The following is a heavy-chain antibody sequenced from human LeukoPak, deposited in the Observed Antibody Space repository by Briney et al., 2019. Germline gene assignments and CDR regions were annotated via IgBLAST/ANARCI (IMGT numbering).Heavy chain of an antibody. Sequence: ASVKVSCKASGGTFTSYGISWVRQAPGQGLEWMGWIGAYNGNTNYAQKFQGRVTMTTDTSTSTAYMELRSLRSDDTAVYYCARGDIVATIRYYYYGMDVWGQGTTVTVSS. J-gene: IGHJ6*02. CDR1: GGTFTSYG. CDR3: ARGDIVATIRYYYYGMDV. CDR2: IGAYNGNT. D-gene: IGHD5-12*01. V-gene: IGHV1-18*01.